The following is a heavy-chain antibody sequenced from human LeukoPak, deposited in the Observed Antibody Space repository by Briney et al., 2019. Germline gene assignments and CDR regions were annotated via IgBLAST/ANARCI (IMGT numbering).Heavy chain of an antibody. J-gene: IGHJ4*02. CDR2: INAGNGNT. D-gene: IGHD6-13*01. Sequence: ASAKVSCKASGYTFTSYAMHWVRQAPGQRLEWMGRINAGNGNTKYSQKFQGRVTITRDTSASTAYMELSSLRSEDTTVYYCARGDSSSWYLDYWGQGTLVTVSS. V-gene: IGHV1-3*01. CDR3: ARGDSSSWYLDY. CDR1: GYTFTSYA.